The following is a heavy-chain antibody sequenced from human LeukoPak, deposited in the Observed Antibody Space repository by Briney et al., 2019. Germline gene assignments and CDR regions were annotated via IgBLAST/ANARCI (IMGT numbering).Heavy chain of an antibody. CDR2: ISYDGTNK. V-gene: IGHV3-30*18. D-gene: IGHD3-10*01. J-gene: IGHJ6*02. Sequence: HPGRSLRLSCAASGFTFSNYAIHWIRQGPGKGPKWVAIISYDGTNKYYADSVKGRFSISRDNSKNTLYLQMNSLRPEDTAVYYCAKAVGFGEAYGMDVWGQGTTVTVSS. CDR3: AKAVGFGEAYGMDV. CDR1: GFTFSNYA.